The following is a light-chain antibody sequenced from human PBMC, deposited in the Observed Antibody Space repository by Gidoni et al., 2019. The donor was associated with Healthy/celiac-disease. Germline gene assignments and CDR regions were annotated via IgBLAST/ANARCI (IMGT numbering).Light chain of an antibody. CDR1: SSNIGSNY. V-gene: IGLV1-47*01. Sequence: QSVLTQPPSASGTPGQRVTISGSGSSSNIGSNYVYWYKQLPGTAPKLLIYRNNQRPSGVPYRCSGSKSGTSASLAISGLRSEDEADYYCAAWDDSLSGRVFGGGTKLTVL. CDR3: AAWDDSLSGRV. J-gene: IGLJ3*02. CDR2: RNN.